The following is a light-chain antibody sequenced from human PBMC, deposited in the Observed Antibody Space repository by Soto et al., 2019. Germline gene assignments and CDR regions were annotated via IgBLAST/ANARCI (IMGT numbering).Light chain of an antibody. CDR2: DAS. V-gene: IGKV1-5*01. CDR1: QSISR. J-gene: IGKJ1*01. Sequence: DIQMTQSPSTLSVSVGDRVTITCRASQSISRLAWYQHKPGQAPKLLIYDASRLQNGVPSRFSGSGSGTEFTLTISSLQPDDFATYYCQQYNSYSLTFGQGTKV. CDR3: QQYNSYSLT.